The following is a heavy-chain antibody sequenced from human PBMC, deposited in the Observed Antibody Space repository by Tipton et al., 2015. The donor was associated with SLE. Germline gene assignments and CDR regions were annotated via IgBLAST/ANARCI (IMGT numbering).Heavy chain of an antibody. CDR1: GGSISGYY. Sequence: TLSLTCTVSGGSISGYYWSWIRQPAGKGLEWIGRIHTSGSTSYNTSLKSRVIISADTSKNQFSLKLSSVTAADTAVYYCARLREYSTSSENRGAFDIWGQGTMVTVSS. V-gene: IGHV4-4*07. CDR2: IHTSGST. CDR3: ARLREYSTSSENRGAFDI. J-gene: IGHJ3*02. D-gene: IGHD6-6*01.